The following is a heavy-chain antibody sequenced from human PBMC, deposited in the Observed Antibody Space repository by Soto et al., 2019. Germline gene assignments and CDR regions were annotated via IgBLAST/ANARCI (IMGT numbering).Heavy chain of an antibody. Sequence: PSETLSLTCTVSGGSISSYYWSWIRQPPGKGLEWIGYIYYSGSTNYNPSLKSRVTISVDTSKNQFSLKLSSVTAADTAVYYCAREEDYYDSSGYYWWFDPWGQGTLVTVSS. CDR1: GGSISSYY. J-gene: IGHJ5*02. V-gene: IGHV4-59*01. D-gene: IGHD3-22*01. CDR2: IYYSGST. CDR3: AREEDYYDSSGYYWWFDP.